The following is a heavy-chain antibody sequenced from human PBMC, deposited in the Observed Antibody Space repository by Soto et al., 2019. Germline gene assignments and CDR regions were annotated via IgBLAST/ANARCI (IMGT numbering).Heavy chain of an antibody. CDR3: ARGSGCSSTSCLRDYYYYGMDV. J-gene: IGHJ6*02. Sequence: ASVKVSCTASGGTFSSYAISWVRQAPGQGLEWMGGIIPIFGTANYAQKFQGRVTITADESTSTAYMELSSLRSEDTAVYYCARGSGCSSTSCLRDYYYYGMDVWGQGTTVTVSS. V-gene: IGHV1-69*13. CDR2: IIPIFGTA. D-gene: IGHD2-2*01. CDR1: GGTFSSYA.